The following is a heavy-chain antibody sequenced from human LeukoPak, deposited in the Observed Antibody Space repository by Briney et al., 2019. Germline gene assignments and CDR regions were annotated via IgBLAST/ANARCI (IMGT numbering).Heavy chain of an antibody. CDR1: GFTLSSYA. J-gene: IGHJ4*02. Sequence: GGSLRLSCAASGFTLSSYAMHWVRHPAGKGLEWVSAIGTAGDTFYPGSVKGRFTISRENAKKSLFLQMNSLRAEDTAVYYCARQNTPHGNFDYWGQGTLVTVSS. CDR2: IGTAGDT. V-gene: IGHV3-13*01. D-gene: IGHD1-26*01. CDR3: ARQNTPHGNFDY.